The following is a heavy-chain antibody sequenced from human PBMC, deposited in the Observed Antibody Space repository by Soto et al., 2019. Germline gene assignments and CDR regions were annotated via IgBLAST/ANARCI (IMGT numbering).Heavy chain of an antibody. CDR1: GGSISSYY. J-gene: IGHJ5*02. Sequence: SETLSLTCTVSGGSISSYYWSWIRQPPGEGLEWIGYIYYSGSTNYNPSLKSRVTISVDTSKNQFSLKLSSVTAADTAVYYCARERSYYDFWSGYSVGWFDPWGQGTLVTVSS. V-gene: IGHV4-59*01. CDR3: ARERSYYDFWSGYSVGWFDP. D-gene: IGHD3-3*01. CDR2: IYYSGST.